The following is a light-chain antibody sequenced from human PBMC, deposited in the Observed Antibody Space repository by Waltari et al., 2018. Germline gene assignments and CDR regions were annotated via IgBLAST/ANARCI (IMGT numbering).Light chain of an antibody. Sequence: EIVVTQSTATLSASADERATLSGRASQSVSSNLAWYQQKPGQAPRLLIYGASTSATGIPARFSGSGSGTEFTLTISSLQSEDFTVYYCQQYNNWSPYTFGQGTKLEIK. CDR2: GAS. J-gene: IGKJ2*01. V-gene: IGKV3-15*01. CDR3: QQYNNWSPYT. CDR1: QSVSSN.